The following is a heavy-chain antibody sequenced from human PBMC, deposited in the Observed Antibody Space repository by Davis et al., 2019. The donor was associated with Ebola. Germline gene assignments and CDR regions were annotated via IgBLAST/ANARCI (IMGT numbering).Heavy chain of an antibody. CDR2: IRSKANSYAT. D-gene: IGHD2-2*02. V-gene: IGHV3-73*01. Sequence: GESLKISCAASGFTFSGSAMHWVRQASGKGLEWVGRIRSKANSYATAYAASVKGRFTISRDDSKNTAYLQMNSLKTEDTAVYYCTYDCSSTSCYTPRHYYYYGMDVWGQGTTVTVSS. CDR3: TYDCSSTSCYTPRHYYYYGMDV. CDR1: GFTFSGSA. J-gene: IGHJ6*02.